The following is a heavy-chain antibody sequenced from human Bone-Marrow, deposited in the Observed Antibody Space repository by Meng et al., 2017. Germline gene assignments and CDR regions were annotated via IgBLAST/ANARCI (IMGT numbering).Heavy chain of an antibody. CDR3: ARKVDYGGNSGYYYYYYGMDV. V-gene: IGHV3-7*01. CDR2: IKQDGSEK. J-gene: IGHJ6*01. Sequence: ESLKIPFAASGFTFRRYWMCWVRQAPGQGLEGVANIKQDGSEKYYVDSVKGRFTISRDKAKNSLYLQMNSLRAEDTAVYYCARKVDYGGNSGYYYYYYGMDVWEQGNTV. D-gene: IGHD4-23*01. CDR1: GFTFRRYW.